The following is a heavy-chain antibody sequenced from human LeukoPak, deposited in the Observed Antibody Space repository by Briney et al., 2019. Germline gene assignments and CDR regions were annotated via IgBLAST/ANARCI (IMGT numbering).Heavy chain of an antibody. D-gene: IGHD3-22*01. CDR2: IKEDGSEK. CDR1: GFTFSSYW. Sequence: PGGSLRLSCAASGFTFSSYWMTWVRQAPTKGLEWVANIKEDGSEKYYVDSVKGRFTISRDNAKNSLYLLINSLRAEDTAVYYCARDQFSGYYDYWGQGTLVTVSS. V-gene: IGHV3-7*01. J-gene: IGHJ4*02. CDR3: ARDQFSGYYDY.